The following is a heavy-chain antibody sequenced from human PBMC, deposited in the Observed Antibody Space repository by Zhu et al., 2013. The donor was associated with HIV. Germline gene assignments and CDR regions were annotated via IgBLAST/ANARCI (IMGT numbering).Heavy chain of an antibody. CDR2: ISSTSEAT. J-gene: IGHJ4*02. CDR3: AKDATLIYYGSGSSNSHFDC. CDR1: GFTFSIFD. V-gene: IGHV3-23*01. Sequence: EVQLLESGGGLVQPGGSLRLSCAASGFTFSIFDMRWVRQAPGKGLEWVATISSTSEATFYADSVKGRFTVSRDNSENTLYLQMNSLRAEDTAVYFCAKDATLIYYGSGSSNSHFDCWGQGTLVTVSS. D-gene: IGHD3-10*01.